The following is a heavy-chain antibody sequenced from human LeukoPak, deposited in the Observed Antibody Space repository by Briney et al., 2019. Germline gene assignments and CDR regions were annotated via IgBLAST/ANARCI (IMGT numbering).Heavy chain of an antibody. J-gene: IGHJ5*02. CDR1: GYTFTTYV. V-gene: IGHV7-4-1*02. D-gene: IGHD6-13*01. Sequence: ASVKVSCKASGYTFTTYVMNWGRRAPGQGLEWMGWINTNTGNPTYAQGFTGRFVFSLYTSVSTAYLQISSLKAEDTAVYYSAREEGAAAGTFKFDPWGQGTLVTVSS. CDR3: AREEGAAAGTFKFDP. CDR2: INTNTGNP.